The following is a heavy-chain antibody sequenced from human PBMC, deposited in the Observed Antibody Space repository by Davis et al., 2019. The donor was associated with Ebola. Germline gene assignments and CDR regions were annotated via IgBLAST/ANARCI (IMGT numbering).Heavy chain of an antibody. J-gene: IGHJ4*02. CDR2: ITGSGHYI. D-gene: IGHD5-24*01. CDR1: GFTFSSYG. V-gene: IGHV3-23*01. CDR3: AAKMASSHPFDY. Sequence: GESLKISCAASGFTFSSYGMHWVRQTPGKGLEWVAGITGSGHYIEYGDSVKGRFTISRDNSKNTLHLQMDSLRVEDTALYYCAAKMASSHPFDYWGQGTLVTVSS.